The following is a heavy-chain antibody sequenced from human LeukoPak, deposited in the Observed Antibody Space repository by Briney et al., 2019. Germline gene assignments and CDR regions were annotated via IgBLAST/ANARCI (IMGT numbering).Heavy chain of an antibody. CDR3: ASGKRVRDLLPRFFDY. D-gene: IGHD3-10*01. V-gene: IGHV1-69*13. J-gene: IGHJ4*02. CDR2: IIPIFGTA. CDR1: GGTFSSYA. Sequence: GASVKVSCKASGGTFSSYAISWVRQAPGQGLEWMGGIIPIFGTANYAQKFQGRVTITADESTSTAYMELSSLRSEDTAVYYCASGKRVRDLLPRFFDYWGQGTLVTVSS.